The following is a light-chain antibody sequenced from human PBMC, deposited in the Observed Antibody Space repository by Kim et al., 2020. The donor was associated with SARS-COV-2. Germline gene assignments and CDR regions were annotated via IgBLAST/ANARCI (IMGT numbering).Light chain of an antibody. J-gene: IGLJ2*01. Sequence: GQSGTVSCSGSPSNIGGNIVHWYQQLSGAAPKLLIYDNNRRPSGVPDRFSGSKSGSSASLAISGVQSDDEADYHCAAWDDSLNGVVFGGGTQLTVL. V-gene: IGLV1-44*01. CDR3: AAWDDSLNGVV. CDR2: DNN. CDR1: PSNIGGNI.